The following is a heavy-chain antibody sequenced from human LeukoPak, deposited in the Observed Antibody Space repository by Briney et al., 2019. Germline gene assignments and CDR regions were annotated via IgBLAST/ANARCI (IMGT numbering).Heavy chain of an antibody. V-gene: IGHV3-23*01. CDR1: GFTFSNYA. Sequence: GGSLRLSCAASGFTFSNYAMNWVRQAPGKGLEWVSAISPRGESTHYADSVKGRFTISRDNFENTLYLQMNSLRAEDTAVYYCAKDRAGGLLWFGDLLSDNYVMDVWGQGTTVTVSS. D-gene: IGHD3-10*01. J-gene: IGHJ6*02. CDR2: ISPRGEST. CDR3: AKDRAGGLLWFGDLLSDNYVMDV.